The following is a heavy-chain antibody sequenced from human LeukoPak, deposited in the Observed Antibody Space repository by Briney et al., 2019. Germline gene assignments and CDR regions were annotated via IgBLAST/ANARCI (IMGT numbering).Heavy chain of an antibody. V-gene: IGHV4-39*01. CDR3: ARHARRLLRDGYNLFSY. D-gene: IGHD5-24*01. CDR2: IYYSGST. J-gene: IGHJ4*02. Sequence: PSETLSLTCTVSGGSISSSSYYWGWIRQPPGKGLEWIGSIYYSGSTHYNPSLKSRVTISVDTSKNQFSLKLSSVTAADTAVYYCARHARRLLRDGYNLFSYWGQGTLVTVSS. CDR1: GGSISSSSYY.